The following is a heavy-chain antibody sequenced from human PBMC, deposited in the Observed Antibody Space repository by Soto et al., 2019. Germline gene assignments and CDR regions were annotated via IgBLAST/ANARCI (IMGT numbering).Heavy chain of an antibody. CDR3: AKGQDYIWGSYRSNYFDY. CDR2: ISGRGGST. CDR1: GFTFSSYA. J-gene: IGHJ4*02. V-gene: IGHV3-23*01. D-gene: IGHD3-16*02. Sequence: GGSLRLSCAASGFTFSSYAMSWVRQAPGKGLEWVSAISGRGGSTYYADSVKGRFTISRDNSKNTLYLQMNSLRAEDTAVYYCAKGQDYIWGSYRSNYFDYWGQGTLVTVSS.